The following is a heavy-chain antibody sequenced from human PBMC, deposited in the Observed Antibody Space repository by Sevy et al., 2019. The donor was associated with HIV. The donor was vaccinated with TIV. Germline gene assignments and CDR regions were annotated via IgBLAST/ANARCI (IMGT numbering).Heavy chain of an antibody. CDR2: ITGSGGGT. CDR1: GFIFSSYA. V-gene: IGHV3-23*01. D-gene: IGHD3-10*01. Sequence: GGSLRLSCAASGFIFSSYAMSWVHQAPGKGLEWASVITGSGGGTYYGDSVKGRFTISRDNSKNTVYLQMNSLRAEDTAVYYCAKTGGSGSSSDYFDYWGQGTLVTVSS. CDR3: AKTGGSGSSSDYFDY. J-gene: IGHJ4*02.